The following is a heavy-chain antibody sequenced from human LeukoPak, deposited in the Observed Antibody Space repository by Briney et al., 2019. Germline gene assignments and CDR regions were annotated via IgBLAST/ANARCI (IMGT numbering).Heavy chain of an antibody. D-gene: IGHD2-21*02. CDR2: INHSGST. CDR3: ARPVAYCGGDCYFDY. CDR1: GGSISSSSYY. V-gene: IGHV4-39*07. Sequence: SETLSLTCTVSGGSISSSSYYWSWIRQPPGKGLEWIGEINHSGSTNYNPSLKSRVTISVDTSKNQFSLKLSSVTAADTAVYYCARPVAYCGGDCYFDYWGQGTLVTVSS. J-gene: IGHJ4*02.